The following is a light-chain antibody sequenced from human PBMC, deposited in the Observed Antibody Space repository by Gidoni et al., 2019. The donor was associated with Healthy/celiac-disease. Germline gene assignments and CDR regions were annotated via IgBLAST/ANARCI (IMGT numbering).Light chain of an antibody. CDR1: QSISSW. CDR2: KAS. Sequence: DIQMTQSPSTLSASVGDRVPITCRASQSISSWLAWYQQKPGKAPKLLIYKASSLESGVPSRFSGSGSGTEFTLTISSLQADDFATYYCQQYNSYPWTFGQGTKVEIK. CDR3: QQYNSYPWT. V-gene: IGKV1-5*03. J-gene: IGKJ1*01.